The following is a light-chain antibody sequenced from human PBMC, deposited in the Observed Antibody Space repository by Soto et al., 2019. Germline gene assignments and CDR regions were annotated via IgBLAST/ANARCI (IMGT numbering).Light chain of an antibody. J-gene: IGKJ1*01. Sequence: EIVLTQSLVTLSFSPRERATLSCRPSQSVSSYLAWYQQKPGQAPRLLIYGASTRATGIPDRFSGSGSGTDFTLTISRLEPEDFAVFYCQQYGSSLPWTFGQGTKVDI. CDR2: GAS. CDR3: QQYGSSLPWT. V-gene: IGKV3-20*01. CDR1: QSVSSY.